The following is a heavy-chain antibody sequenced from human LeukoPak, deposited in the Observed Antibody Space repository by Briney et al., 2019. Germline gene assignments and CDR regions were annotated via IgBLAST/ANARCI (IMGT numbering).Heavy chain of an antibody. Sequence: ASVKVSCKASGYTFTGYYIHWVRQAPGQGLEWMGWINPNSGGTIYAQNFQGRVTMTRDTSISTAYMELSRLRSDDTAVYYCARDRDYGDYGYYYMDVWGKGTTVTVSS. D-gene: IGHD4-17*01. CDR3: ARDRDYGDYGYYYMDV. CDR2: INPNSGGT. J-gene: IGHJ6*03. CDR1: GYTFTGYY. V-gene: IGHV1-2*02.